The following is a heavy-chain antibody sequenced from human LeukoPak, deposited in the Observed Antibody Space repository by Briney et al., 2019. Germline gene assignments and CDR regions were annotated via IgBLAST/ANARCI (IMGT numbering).Heavy chain of an antibody. V-gene: IGHV4-61*01. J-gene: IGHJ4*02. CDR3: ARGLVSVAKEDY. CDR1: GGSVSSGSYY. CDR2: IYYSGST. D-gene: IGHD2-21*01. Sequence: NPSETLSLTCTVSGGSVSSGSYYWSWIRQPPGKGLEWIGYIYYSGSTNYNPSLKSRVTISVDTSKNQFSLKLSSVTAADTAVYYCARGLVSVAKEDYWGQGTLVTVSS.